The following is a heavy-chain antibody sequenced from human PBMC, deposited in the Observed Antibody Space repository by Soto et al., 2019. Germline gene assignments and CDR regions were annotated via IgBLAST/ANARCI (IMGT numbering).Heavy chain of an antibody. CDR1: GGTFSSYA. Sequence: EASVKVSCKASGGTFSSYAISWVRQAPGQGLEWMGGIIPIFGTANYAQKFQGRVTITADESTSTAYMELSSLRSEDTAVYYCASHNRYCSGGSCHYYYYYYGMDVWGQGTSVTVS. CDR2: IIPIFGTA. J-gene: IGHJ6*02. CDR3: ASHNRYCSGGSCHYYYYYYGMDV. D-gene: IGHD2-15*01. V-gene: IGHV1-69*13.